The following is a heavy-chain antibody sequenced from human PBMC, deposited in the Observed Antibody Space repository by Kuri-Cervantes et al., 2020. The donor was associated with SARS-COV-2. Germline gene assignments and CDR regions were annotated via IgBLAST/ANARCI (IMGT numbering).Heavy chain of an antibody. CDR2: IYYSGST. Sequence: SETLSLTCTVSGGSISSSSYYWGWIRQPPGKGLEWIGSIYYSGSTYYNPSLKSRVTISVDTSRNQFSLKLSSVTAADTAVYYCARDFLVVVPAATYYYYYYMDVWGKGTTVTVSS. V-gene: IGHV4-39*07. J-gene: IGHJ6*03. D-gene: IGHD2-2*01. CDR3: ARDFLVVVPAATYYYYYYMDV. CDR1: GGSISSSSYY.